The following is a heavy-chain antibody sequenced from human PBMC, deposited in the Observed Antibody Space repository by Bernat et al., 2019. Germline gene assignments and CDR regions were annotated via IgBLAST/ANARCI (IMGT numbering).Heavy chain of an antibody. CDR2: TRNKANSYTT. J-gene: IGHJ6*03. CDR3: AREGLGGSSSAPYMDV. V-gene: IGHV3-72*01. CDR1: GFTFSDHY. Sequence: EVQLVESGGGLVQPGGSLRLSCAASGFTFSDHYMDWVRQAPGKGLEWVGRTRNKANSYTTEYAASVKGRFTISRDDSKNSLYLKRNSLKTGETAVYYWAREGLGGSSSAPYMDVWGKGTTVTVSS. D-gene: IGHD6-6*01.